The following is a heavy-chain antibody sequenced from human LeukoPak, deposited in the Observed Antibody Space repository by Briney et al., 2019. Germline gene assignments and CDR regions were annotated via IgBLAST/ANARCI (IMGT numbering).Heavy chain of an antibody. CDR1: GGSISSGSYY. J-gene: IGHJ4*02. Sequence: SQTLSLTCTVSGGSISSGSYYWSWIRQPAGKGLEWIGRIYTSGSTNYNPSLKSRVTISVDTSKNQFSLKLSSVTAADTAVYYCARGGEWELSDYWGQGTLVTVSS. CDR2: IYTSGST. CDR3: ARGGEWELSDY. V-gene: IGHV4-61*02. D-gene: IGHD1-26*01.